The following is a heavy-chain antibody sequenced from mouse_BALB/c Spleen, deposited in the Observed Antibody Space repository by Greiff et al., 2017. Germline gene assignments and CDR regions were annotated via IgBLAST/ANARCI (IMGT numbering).Heavy chain of an antibody. CDR1: GYTFTSYW. Sequence: DLVKPGASVQLSCKASGYTFTSYWLNWLNQRPGQGLEWIGRIAPGSGSTYYNEMFKGKATLTVETSSSTAYMQFSSLTTEDSAIYYGERHNDGSTNWYLEDWGAGTTVTVAS. CDR3: ERHNDGSTNWYLED. J-gene: IGHJ1*01. CDR2: IAPGSGST. D-gene: IGHD1-1*01. V-gene: IGHV1S41*01.